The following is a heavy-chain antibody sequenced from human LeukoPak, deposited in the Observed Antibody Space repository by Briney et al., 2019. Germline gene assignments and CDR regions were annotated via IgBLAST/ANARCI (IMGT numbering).Heavy chain of an antibody. J-gene: IGHJ2*01. D-gene: IGHD3-22*01. CDR2: IYYSGST. CDR3: ARGVTLIVVVGVPGWYFDL. CDR1: GGPIRDYY. V-gene: IGHV4-59*08. Sequence: PSETLSLTCTVSGGPIRDYYWSWIRQPPGRGLEWIGYIYYSGSTIHNPSLKSRVTLSVDMSKSQFSLSLTSVTASDAAVYYCARGVTLIVVVGVPGWYFDLWGRGTLVTVSS.